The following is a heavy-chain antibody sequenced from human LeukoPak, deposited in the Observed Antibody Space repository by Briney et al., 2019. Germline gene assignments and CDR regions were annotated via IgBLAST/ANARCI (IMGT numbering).Heavy chain of an antibody. CDR2: IYTSGST. V-gene: IGHV4-4*07. CDR3: YGSGSYYYYDAFDI. J-gene: IGHJ3*02. Sequence: SETLSLTCTVSGGSISSYYRSWIRQPAGKGLEWIGRIYTSGSTNYNPSLKSRVTMSVDTSKNQFSLKLSSVTAADTAVYYCYGSGSYYYYDAFDIWGQGTMVTVSS. D-gene: IGHD3-10*01. CDR1: GGSISSYY.